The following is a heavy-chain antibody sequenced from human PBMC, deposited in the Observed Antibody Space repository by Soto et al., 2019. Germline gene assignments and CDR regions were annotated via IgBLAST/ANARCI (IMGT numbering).Heavy chain of an antibody. V-gene: IGHV3-15*01. CDR3: TTGPPGNIVVVGYYYYGMDV. D-gene: IGHD2-15*01. J-gene: IGHJ6*02. CDR1: GFTFSNAW. CDR2: IKSKTDGGTT. Sequence: VGSLRLSCAASGFTFSNAWMSWVRQAPGKGLEWVGRIKSKTDGGTTDYAAPVKGRFTISRDDSKTTLYLQMNSLKTEDTAVYYCTTGPPGNIVVVGYYYYGMDVWGQGTTVTVSS.